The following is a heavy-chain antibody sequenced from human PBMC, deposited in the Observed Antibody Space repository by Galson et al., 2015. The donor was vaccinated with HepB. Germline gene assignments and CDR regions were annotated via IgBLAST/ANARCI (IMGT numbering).Heavy chain of an antibody. V-gene: IGHV3-23*01. CDR3: VKEGSRFGGDWFDP. D-gene: IGHD3-16*01. J-gene: IGHJ5*02. CDR2: INGRGSTR. Sequence: SLRLSCAGSGFIFRHHAMAWIRQAPGKGLEWVSGINGRGSTRSYSDAVKGRFSISRDNSKDTVFLQMDNLRAEDTAVYYWVKEGSRFGGDWFDPWGQGALVTVS. CDR1: GFIFRHHA.